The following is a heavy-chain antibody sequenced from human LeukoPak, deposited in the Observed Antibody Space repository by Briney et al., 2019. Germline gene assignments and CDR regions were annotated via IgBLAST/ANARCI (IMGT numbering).Heavy chain of an antibody. CDR1: GFIFSNYW. CDR2: IKQDGGEK. V-gene: IGHV3-7*01. J-gene: IGHJ4*02. D-gene: IGHD3-3*01. Sequence: PGGSLSLSCAASGFIFSNYWMTWVRHAPGKGLEWVATIKQDGGEKYYVDSVKGRFTISRDNAKNSLSLQMSSLRAEDTAVYYCARDRNTDFWSGYYTNYFDYWGQGTLVIVSS. CDR3: ARDRNTDFWSGYYTNYFDY.